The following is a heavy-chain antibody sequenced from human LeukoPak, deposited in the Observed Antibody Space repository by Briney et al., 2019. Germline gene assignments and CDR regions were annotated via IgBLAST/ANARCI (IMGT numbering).Heavy chain of an antibody. CDR2: IYSGGST. CDR3: ARPSSGWYRNAFDI. J-gene: IGHJ3*02. D-gene: IGHD6-19*01. CDR1: GFTVSSNY. V-gene: IGHV3-53*01. Sequence: PGGSLRLSCAASGFTVSSNYMSWVRQAPGKGLEWVSVIYSGGSTYYADSVKGRFTISRDNSKNTLYLQMNSLRAEDTAVYYCARPSSGWYRNAFDIWGQGTMVTVSS.